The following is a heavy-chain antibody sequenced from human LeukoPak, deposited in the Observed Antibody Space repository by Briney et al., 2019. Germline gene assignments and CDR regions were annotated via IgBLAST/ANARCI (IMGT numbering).Heavy chain of an antibody. CDR1: GFTFSSYG. CDR2: IWYDGSNK. Sequence: GRSLRLSCAASGFTFSSYGMHWVRQAPGKGLEWVAVIWYDGSNKHYGDSVKGRFTISRDDSKNTLYLQMNSLRAEDTAVYHCAKQANSYGFDYWGQGTLVTVSS. CDR3: AKQANSYGFDY. D-gene: IGHD5-18*01. J-gene: IGHJ4*02. V-gene: IGHV3-33*06.